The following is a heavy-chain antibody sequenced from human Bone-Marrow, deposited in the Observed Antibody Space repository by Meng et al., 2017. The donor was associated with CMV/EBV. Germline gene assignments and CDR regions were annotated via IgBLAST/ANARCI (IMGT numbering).Heavy chain of an antibody. V-gene: IGHV3-53*01. Sequence: GESLKISCAASGFTFSSYAMHWVRQAPGKGLEWVSVFYTGGSIYYADSVRGRFTISRDNSKNTLYLQMNSLRAEDTAVYYCAKDREYCGTTSCYTVAFDFWGQGTMVTVSS. J-gene: IGHJ3*01. D-gene: IGHD2-2*02. CDR2: FYTGGSI. CDR1: GFTFSSYA. CDR3: AKDREYCGTTSCYTVAFDF.